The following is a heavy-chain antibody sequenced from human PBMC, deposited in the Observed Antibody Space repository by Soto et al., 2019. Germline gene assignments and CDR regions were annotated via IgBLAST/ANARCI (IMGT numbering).Heavy chain of an antibody. Sequence: EVQLLESGGGLVQPGGSLRLSCAASGFNFSSYAMSWVRQAPGKGLEWVSAISGRCGSTYYADSLKDRLTISRDKSKNTLYQQKNSLRAVDTAVYYSANARGGGTPSDYWGQGTLVTVSS. CDR2: ISGRCGST. V-gene: IGHV3-23*01. J-gene: IGHJ4*02. D-gene: IGHD3-16*01. CDR1: GFNFSSYA. CDR3: ANARGGGTPSDY.